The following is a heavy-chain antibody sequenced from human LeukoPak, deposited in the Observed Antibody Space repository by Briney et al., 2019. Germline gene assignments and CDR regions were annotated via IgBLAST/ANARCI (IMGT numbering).Heavy chain of an antibody. CDR3: ASVVRFLEWFLFDP. Sequence: GASVKVSCKASGYTFTSYGISWVRQAPGQGLEWMGWISAYNGNTNYAQKLQGRVTMTTDTSTSTAYMELRSLRSDDTAVYYCASVVRFLEWFLFDPWGQGTLVTVSS. CDR2: ISAYNGNT. J-gene: IGHJ5*02. V-gene: IGHV1-18*01. D-gene: IGHD3-3*01. CDR1: GYTFTSYG.